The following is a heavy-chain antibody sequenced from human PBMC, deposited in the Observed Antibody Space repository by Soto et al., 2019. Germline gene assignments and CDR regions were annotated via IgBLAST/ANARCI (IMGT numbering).Heavy chain of an antibody. V-gene: IGHV3-9*01. D-gene: IGHD2-2*03. J-gene: IGHJ6*02. CDR3: AKDMDRGTRPWPSYYYYGMDV. CDR1: GFTFDDYA. Sequence: EVQLVESGGGLVQPGRSLRLSCAASGFTFDDYAMHWVRQAPGKGLEWVSGISWNSGSIGYADSVKGRFTISRDNAKNSLYLQMNSLRAEDTALYYCAKDMDRGTRPWPSYYYYGMDVWGQGTTVTVSS. CDR2: ISWNSGSI.